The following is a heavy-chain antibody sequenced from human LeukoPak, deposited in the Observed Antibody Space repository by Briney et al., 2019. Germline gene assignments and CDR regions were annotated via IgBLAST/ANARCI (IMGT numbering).Heavy chain of an antibody. CDR3: AKDFDILGGGNWFAP. J-gene: IGHJ5*02. Sequence: GGSLRLSCAASGFTFSSYGMHWVRQAPGKGLEWVAFIRYDGSNKYYADSVKGRFTISRDNSKNTLYLQMNSLRAEDTAVSYWAKDFDILGGGNWFAPGGQGTLVTVPS. V-gene: IGHV3-30*02. CDR1: GFTFSSYG. D-gene: IGHD3-9*01. CDR2: IRYDGSNK.